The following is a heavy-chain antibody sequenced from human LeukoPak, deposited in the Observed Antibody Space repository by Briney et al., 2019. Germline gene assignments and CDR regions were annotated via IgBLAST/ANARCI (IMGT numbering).Heavy chain of an antibody. Sequence: ASVKLSCTPSGYTFTGYYMHWVRQAPGKGLEWMGWINPNSGGTNYAQKFQGRVTMTRDTSISTAYMELSRLRSDDTAVYYCARRDLMDVWGKGTTVTVSS. J-gene: IGHJ6*04. CDR1: GYTFTGYY. CDR2: INPNSGGT. CDR3: ARRDLMDV. V-gene: IGHV1-2*02.